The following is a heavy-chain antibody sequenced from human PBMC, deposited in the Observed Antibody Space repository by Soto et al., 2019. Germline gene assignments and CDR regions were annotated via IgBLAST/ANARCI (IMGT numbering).Heavy chain of an antibody. Sequence: QVQLVESGGGVVQPGRSLRLSCAASGFTFSSYAMHWVRQAPGKGLEWVAVISYDGSNKYYADSVKGRFTISRDNSKNTLYLQMNSLRAEDTAVYYCARDKSPYSSGWHNRHFDYWGQGTRVIVPS. CDR2: ISYDGSNK. J-gene: IGHJ4*02. CDR1: GFTFSSYA. CDR3: ARDKSPYSSGWHNRHFDY. V-gene: IGHV3-30-3*01. D-gene: IGHD6-19*01.